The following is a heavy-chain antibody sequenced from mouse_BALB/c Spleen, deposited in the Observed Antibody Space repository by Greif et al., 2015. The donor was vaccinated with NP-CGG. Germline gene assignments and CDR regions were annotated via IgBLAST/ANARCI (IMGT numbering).Heavy chain of an antibody. J-gene: IGHJ1*01. V-gene: IGHV3-8*02. D-gene: IGHD1-1*01. CDR1: GDSITSGY. CDR3: YYGSSYWYFDV. Sequence: EVKLMDSGPRLVKPSQTLSLTCSVTGDSITSGYWNWIRKFPGNKLEYMGYISYSGSTYYNPSLKSRISITRDTSKNQYYLQLNSVTTEDTATYYCYYGSSYWYFDVWGAGTTVTVSS. CDR2: ISYSGST.